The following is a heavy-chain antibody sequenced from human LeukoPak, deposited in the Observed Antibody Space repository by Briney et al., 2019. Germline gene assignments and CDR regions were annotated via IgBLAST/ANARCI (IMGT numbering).Heavy chain of an antibody. D-gene: IGHD4/OR15-4a*01. Sequence: SSVTVSCKSSGGSFKNHDIRWGRQAPGQGLEGVGGIIPMLNAANYALKMQGRGIITTDESTSTAYLELNSLRSEDTAVYYCATALLDDYGGVFASWGQGTMVIVSS. CDR1: GGSFKNHD. CDR2: IIPMLNAA. J-gene: IGHJ4*02. CDR3: ATALLDDYGGVFAS. V-gene: IGHV1-69*05.